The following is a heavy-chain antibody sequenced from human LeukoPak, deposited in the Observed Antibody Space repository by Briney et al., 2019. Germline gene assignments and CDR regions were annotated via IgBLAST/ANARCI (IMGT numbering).Heavy chain of an antibody. Sequence: GESLKISCKASGYSFTTYWIGWVRQMPGKGLEWMGIIYPADSTAHYSPSFQGQVTISVDKSINTAYLQWSRLKASDTAMYYCARLIVVVRGDAFDIWGQGTMVTVSS. CDR1: GYSFTTYW. CDR2: IYPADSTA. D-gene: IGHD2-2*01. V-gene: IGHV5-51*01. J-gene: IGHJ3*02. CDR3: ARLIVVVRGDAFDI.